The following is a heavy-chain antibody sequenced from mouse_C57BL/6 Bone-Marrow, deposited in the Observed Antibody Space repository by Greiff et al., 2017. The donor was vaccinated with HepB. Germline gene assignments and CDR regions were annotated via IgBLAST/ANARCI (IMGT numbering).Heavy chain of an antibody. CDR1: GYTFTSYW. CDR2: IDPNSGGT. V-gene: IGHV1-72*01. Sequence: VQLQQPGAELVKPGASVKLSCKASGYTFTSYWMHWVKQRPGRGLEWIGRIDPNSGGTKYNEKFKSKATLTVDKPSSTAYMQLSSLTSEDSAVYYCARREDDGYDYAMDYWGQGTSVTGSS. CDR3: ARREDDGYDYAMDY. J-gene: IGHJ4*01. D-gene: IGHD2-3*01.